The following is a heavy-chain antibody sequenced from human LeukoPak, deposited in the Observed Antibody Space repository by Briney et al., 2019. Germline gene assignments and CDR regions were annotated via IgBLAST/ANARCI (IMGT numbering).Heavy chain of an antibody. V-gene: IGHV3-7*03. J-gene: IGHJ4*02. Sequence: GGSLRLSCAASGFTLSSYWMSWVRQAPGKGLEWVANIKQDGSEKYYVDSVKGRFTISRDNAKNSWYLQMNSLRAEDTAVYYCARAMDYWGQGTLVTVSS. CDR3: ARAMDY. CDR2: IKQDGSEK. CDR1: GFTLSSYW.